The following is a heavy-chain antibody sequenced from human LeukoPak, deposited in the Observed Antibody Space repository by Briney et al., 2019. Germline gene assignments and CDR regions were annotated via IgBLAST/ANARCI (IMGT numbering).Heavy chain of an antibody. CDR1: GGTFSSYA. J-gene: IGHJ3*02. CDR3: ARDRQVDPPVAFDI. D-gene: IGHD1-26*01. V-gene: IGHV1-69*06. Sequence: SVKVSCKASGGTFSSYAVSWVRLTPGQGLEWLGGIIPVFGTTTYAQKFQAKVTMTADKSTSTAYMELSSLRSEDTAVYYCARDRQVDPPVAFDIWGQGTMVTVSS. CDR2: IIPVFGTT.